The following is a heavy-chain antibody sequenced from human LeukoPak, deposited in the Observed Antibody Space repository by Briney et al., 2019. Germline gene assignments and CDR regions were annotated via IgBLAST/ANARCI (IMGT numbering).Heavy chain of an antibody. D-gene: IGHD3-22*01. CDR1: GYTFTDYY. J-gene: IGHJ5*02. Sequence: ASVTVSCKVSGYTFTDYYMLWVQQAPGKGLEWVGLVDPEDGETIYAEKFQGRVTITADTSTDTAYMELSSLRSEDTAVYYCATDAPGSGYYYDSSGYYHWGQGTLVTVSS. V-gene: IGHV1-69-2*01. CDR2: VDPEDGET. CDR3: ATDAPGSGYYYDSSGYYH.